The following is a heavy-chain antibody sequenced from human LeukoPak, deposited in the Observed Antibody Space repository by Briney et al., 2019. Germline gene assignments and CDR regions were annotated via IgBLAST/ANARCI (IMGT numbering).Heavy chain of an antibody. CDR3: ARVFSGTYLNYHHFDY. J-gene: IGHJ4*02. CDR2: ISSSSSYI. D-gene: IGHD1-26*01. Sequence: PGGSLRLSCAASGFTFSHYSMNWVRQAPGKGLERVSSISSSSSYIYYADSVKGRFTVSRNNVKNSLYLQMDSLRAEDTAVYYCARVFSGTYLNYHHFDYWGQGTLVTVSS. V-gene: IGHV3-21*01. CDR1: GFTFSHYS.